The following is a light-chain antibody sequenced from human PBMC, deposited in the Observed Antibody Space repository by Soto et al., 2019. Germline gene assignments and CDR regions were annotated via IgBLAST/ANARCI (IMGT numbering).Light chain of an antibody. Sequence: SYELTQPPSVSVSTGQTASITFSGDKLGDKYACWYQQKPGQSPVLVIYQDSKRPSGIPERFSGSNSGNTATLTISGTQAMDEADYYCQAWDSSTVVVFGGGTKLTVL. J-gene: IGLJ2*01. CDR3: QAWDSSTVVV. CDR1: KLGDKY. CDR2: QDS. V-gene: IGLV3-1*01.